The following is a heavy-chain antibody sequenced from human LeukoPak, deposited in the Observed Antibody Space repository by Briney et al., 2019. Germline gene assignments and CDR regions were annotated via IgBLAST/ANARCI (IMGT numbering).Heavy chain of an antibody. CDR3: ARHGSTDYFDY. CDR1: GGSISSTTSY. D-gene: IGHD2-2*03. Sequence: SETLSLTCAVSGGSISSTTSYWGWIRQPPGKGLEWIGRIYYSGSTFYNPSLKSRVTISVDTSKNQLSLSLSSVTAADTAVYYCARHGSTDYFDYWGRGTLVPVSS. CDR2: IYYSGST. V-gene: IGHV4-39*01. J-gene: IGHJ4*02.